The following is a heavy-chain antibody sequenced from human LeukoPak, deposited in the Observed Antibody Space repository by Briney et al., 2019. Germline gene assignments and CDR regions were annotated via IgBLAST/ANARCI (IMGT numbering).Heavy chain of an antibody. CDR1: GGSISSGGYY. V-gene: IGHV4-31*03. J-gene: IGHJ4*02. CDR2: IYYSGST. CDR3: ARDRKRSKSSGWSFDY. Sequence: SETLSLTCTDSGGSISSGGYYWSWIRQHPGKGLEWIGYIYYSGSTYYNPSLKSRVTISVDTSKNQFSLKLSSVTAADTAVYYCARDRKRSKSSGWSFDYWGQGTLVTVSS. D-gene: IGHD6-19*01.